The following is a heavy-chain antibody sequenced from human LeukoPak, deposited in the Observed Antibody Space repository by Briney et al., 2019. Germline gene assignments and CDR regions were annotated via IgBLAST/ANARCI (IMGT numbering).Heavy chain of an antibody. CDR3: ARGYSGYDSTSHYYYYMDV. V-gene: IGHV4-34*01. D-gene: IGHD5-12*01. CDR2: INHSGST. J-gene: IGHJ6*03. CDR1: GGSFSGYY. Sequence: SXTLSHTCAVYGGSFSGYYWSWIRQPPGKGLEWIGEINHSGSTNYNPSLKSRVTISVDTSKNQFSLKLSSVTAADTAVYYCARGYSGYDSTSHYYYYMDVWGKGTTVTVSS.